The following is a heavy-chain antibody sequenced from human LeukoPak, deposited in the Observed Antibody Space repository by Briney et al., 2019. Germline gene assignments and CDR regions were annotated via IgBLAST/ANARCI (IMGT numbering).Heavy chain of an antibody. CDR1: GFSLSTSGVG. D-gene: IGHD6-6*01. CDR2: IYWNDDK. Sequence: SGPTLVKPTQNLTLTCTFSGFSLSTSGVGVGWIRQPPGKALEWLALIYWNDDKRYSPSLKSRLTITKDTSKNQVVLTMTNMDPVDTATYYCAHRRSSRSDGSSPVFDYWGQGTLVTVSS. CDR3: AHRRSSRSDGSSPVFDY. J-gene: IGHJ4*02. V-gene: IGHV2-5*01.